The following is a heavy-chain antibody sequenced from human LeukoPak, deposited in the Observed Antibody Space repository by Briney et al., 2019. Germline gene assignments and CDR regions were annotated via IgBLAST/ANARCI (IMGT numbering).Heavy chain of an antibody. V-gene: IGHV3-23*01. CDR2: ISGSGGST. D-gene: IGHD7-27*01. Sequence: GGSLRLSCAASGFTFSSYAMSWVRQAPGKGLEWVSAISGSGGSTYYADSVKGRFTISRDNSKNTLYLQMNSLRAEDTAVYYCARARTGDYYFDYWGQGTLVTVSS. CDR3: ARARTGDYYFDY. CDR1: GFTFSSYA. J-gene: IGHJ4*02.